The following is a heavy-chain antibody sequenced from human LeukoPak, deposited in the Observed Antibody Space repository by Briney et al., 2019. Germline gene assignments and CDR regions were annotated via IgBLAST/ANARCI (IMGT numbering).Heavy chain of an antibody. D-gene: IGHD6-19*01. V-gene: IGHV3-74*01. CDR1: GFTFSNYW. Sequence: GGSLRLSCAASGFTFSNYWMHWVRQAPGKGLVWVSRISRDGSTTSYADSVQGRFTISRDNAKNTLYPQMSSLRAEDTAVYYCATGGAVEDYWGQGTLVTVSS. CDR3: ATGGAVEDY. J-gene: IGHJ4*02. CDR2: ISRDGSTT.